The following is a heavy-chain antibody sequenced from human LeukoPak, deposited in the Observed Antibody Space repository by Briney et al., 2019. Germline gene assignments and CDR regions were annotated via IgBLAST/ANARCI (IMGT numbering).Heavy chain of an antibody. D-gene: IGHD3-22*01. CDR2: IYTSGST. Sequence: PSETLSLTCTVSGGSISSGSYYWSWIRQPAGKGLEWIVRIYTSGSTNYNPSLKSRVTISVDTSKNQFSLKLSSVTAADTAVYYCARATYYYDSSGRTDAFDIWGQGTMVTASS. V-gene: IGHV4-61*02. CDR1: GGSISSGSYY. J-gene: IGHJ3*02. CDR3: ARATYYYDSSGRTDAFDI.